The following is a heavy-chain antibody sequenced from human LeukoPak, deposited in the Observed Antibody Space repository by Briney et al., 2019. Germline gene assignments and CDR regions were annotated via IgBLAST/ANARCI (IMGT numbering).Heavy chain of an antibody. V-gene: IGHV3-23*01. D-gene: IGHD2-8*02. J-gene: IGHJ6*02. CDR1: GFTFSTFA. CDR2: IGANVGST. CDR3: TKSTDYWYYGMNV. Sequence: GGSLRLSCVASGFTFSTFAMYWLRQAPGKGLEWVSAIGANVGSTSYADSVRGRFTISRDNSRNTLYLQMSSLRTDDTATYYCTKSTDYWYYGMNVWGQGTTVTVSS.